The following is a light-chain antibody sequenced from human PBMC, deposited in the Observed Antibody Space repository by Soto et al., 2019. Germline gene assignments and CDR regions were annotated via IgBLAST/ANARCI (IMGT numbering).Light chain of an antibody. CDR2: GAS. V-gene: IGKV3-20*01. CDR1: QSVSSSY. CDR3: QQYNSYSST. Sequence: ESGFAHSPGSLSLSPWEICTVCCRSSQSVSSSYLAWYQQKPGQAPRLLIYGASSRATGIPDRFSGSGSGTDFTLTISSLQPDDFATYYCQQYNSYSSTFGQGTKVEI. J-gene: IGKJ1*01.